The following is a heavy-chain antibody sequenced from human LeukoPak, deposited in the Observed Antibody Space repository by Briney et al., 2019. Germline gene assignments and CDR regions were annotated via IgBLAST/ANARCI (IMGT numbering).Heavy chain of an antibody. V-gene: IGHV1-69*04. D-gene: IGHD6-13*01. CDR1: GYTFTGYY. J-gene: IGHJ5*02. Sequence: ASVKVSCKASGYTFTGYYMHWVRQAPGQGLEWMGRIIPILGIANYAQKFQGRVTITADKSTSTAYMELSSLRSEDTAVYYCAGAPSGYSSSWYGYNWFDPWGQGTLVTVSS. CDR3: AGAPSGYSSSWYGYNWFDP. CDR2: IIPILGIA.